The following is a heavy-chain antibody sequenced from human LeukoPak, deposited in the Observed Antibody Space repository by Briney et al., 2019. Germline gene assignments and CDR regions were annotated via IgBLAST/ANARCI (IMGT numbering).Heavy chain of an antibody. CDR3: AKEESSWLGHNFDY. J-gene: IGHJ4*02. V-gene: IGHV3-30*02. D-gene: IGHD6-19*01. CDR2: IWYDGSNK. CDR1: GFTFSSYG. Sequence: GGSLRLSCAASGFTFSSYGMHWVRQAPGKGLEWVAVIWYDGSNKYYADSVKGRFTISRDNSKNTLYLQMNSLRAEDTAVYYCAKEESSWLGHNFDYWGQGTLVTVSS.